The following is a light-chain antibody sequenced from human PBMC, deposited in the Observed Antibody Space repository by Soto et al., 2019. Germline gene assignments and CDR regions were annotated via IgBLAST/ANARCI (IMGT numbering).Light chain of an antibody. CDR3: QHYNSYSEA. CDR1: QTISSL. V-gene: IGKV1-5*03. J-gene: IGKJ1*01. Sequence: QMTQSPSTLSRSVGDTGTITCRASQTISSLLAWYQQKPGKAPKLLIYKAFTLKSGVSSRFRGSGSGTEFTLTISSLQPDDFATYYCQHYNSYSEAFGQGAKVDIK. CDR2: KAF.